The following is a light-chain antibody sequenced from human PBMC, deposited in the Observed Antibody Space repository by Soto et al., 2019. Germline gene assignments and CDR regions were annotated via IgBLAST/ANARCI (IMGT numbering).Light chain of an antibody. CDR2: DAS. CDR1: QSISSW. Sequence: DIQMTQSPSTLSASVGDRVTITCRASQSISSWLAWYQQRPGEAPKLLIYDASSLESGVPSTFSGSGSGAEFTLTISSLQPDDFATYYCQQYDSYPYTFGQGTKLEIK. J-gene: IGKJ2*01. CDR3: QQYDSYPYT. V-gene: IGKV1-5*01.